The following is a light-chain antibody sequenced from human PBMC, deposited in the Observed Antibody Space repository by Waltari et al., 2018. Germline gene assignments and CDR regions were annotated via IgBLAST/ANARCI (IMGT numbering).Light chain of an antibody. V-gene: IGLV2-14*01. Sequence: QSALTQPASVYGSPGQSITIPCTGSSSDVGCYYYVSWYQQHPGKAPKLIFYDFDFSKRPSGVSDRFSGSKSGNTASLTISGLQADDEADYYCSSYSSSNTWVFGGGTKLTVL. CDR1: SSDVGCYYY. CDR2: DFS. J-gene: IGLJ3*02. CDR3: SSYSSSNTWV.